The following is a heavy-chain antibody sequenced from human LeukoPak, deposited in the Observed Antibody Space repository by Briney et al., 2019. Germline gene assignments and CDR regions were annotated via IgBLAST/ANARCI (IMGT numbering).Heavy chain of an antibody. CDR2: INHSGST. J-gene: IGHJ5*02. V-gene: IGHV4-34*01. D-gene: IGHD3-10*01. CDR3: ARVFIWFGVPAVWFDP. Sequence: PSETLSVTCAVYGGSFIGYYWSWIRQPRGKGLEWIGEINHSGSTNYNPSLKSRVTISVDTSKNQFSLKLSSVTAADTAVYYCARVFIWFGVPAVWFDPWGQGTLVTVSS. CDR1: GGSFIGYY.